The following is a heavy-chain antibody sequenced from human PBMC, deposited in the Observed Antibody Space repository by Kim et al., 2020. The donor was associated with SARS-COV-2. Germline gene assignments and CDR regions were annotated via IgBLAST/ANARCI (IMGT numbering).Heavy chain of an antibody. CDR3: ARVLNNYDILTGCIDY. V-gene: IGHV4-34*01. D-gene: IGHD3-9*01. J-gene: IGHJ4*02. Sequence: SETLSLTCAVYGGSFSGYYWSWIRQPPGKGLEWIGEINHSGSTNYNPSLKSRVTISVDTSKNQFSLKLSSVTAADTAVYYCARVLNNYDILTGCIDYWGQGTLVTVSS. CDR2: INHSGST. CDR1: GGSFSGYY.